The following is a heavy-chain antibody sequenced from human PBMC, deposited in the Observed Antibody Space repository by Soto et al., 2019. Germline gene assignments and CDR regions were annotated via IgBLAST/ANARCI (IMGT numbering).Heavy chain of an antibody. J-gene: IGHJ4*02. CDR1: GYTFTSYD. Sequence: ASVKVSCKASGYTFTSYDINWVRQATGQGLEWMGWMNPNSGNTGYAQKFQGRVTMTRNTSISTAYMELSSLRSEDTAVYYCAREATILEGAFDYWGQGTLVTVSS. CDR3: AREATILEGAFDY. V-gene: IGHV1-8*01. D-gene: IGHD3-9*01. CDR2: MNPNSGNT.